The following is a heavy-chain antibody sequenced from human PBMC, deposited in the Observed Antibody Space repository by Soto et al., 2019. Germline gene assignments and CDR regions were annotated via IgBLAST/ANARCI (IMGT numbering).Heavy chain of an antibody. CDR1: GFTFSSYG. Sequence: QVQLVESGGGVVQPGRSLRLSCAASGFTFSSYGMRWVRQAPGKGLEWVAVISYDGSNKYYADSVKGRFTISGDNSKNTLYLQMNSLRAEDTAVYEVQPDGMDVWGQGTTVTVSS. CDR2: ISYDGSNK. CDR3: QPDGMDV. V-gene: IGHV3-30*03. J-gene: IGHJ6*02.